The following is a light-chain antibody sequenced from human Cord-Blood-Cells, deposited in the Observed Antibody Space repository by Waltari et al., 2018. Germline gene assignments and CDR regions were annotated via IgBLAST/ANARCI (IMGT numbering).Light chain of an antibody. J-gene: IGLJ3*02. CDR3: CSYAGSYTGV. CDR2: DVS. CDR1: SSDVGGYNY. Sequence: QSALTKPRSVSGSPGQSVTISCTGTSSDVGGYNYVSWYQQHPGKAPKLMIYDVSKRPSGVPDRFSGSKSGNTASPTISGLQAEDEADYYCCSYAGSYTGVFGGGTKLTVL. V-gene: IGLV2-11*01.